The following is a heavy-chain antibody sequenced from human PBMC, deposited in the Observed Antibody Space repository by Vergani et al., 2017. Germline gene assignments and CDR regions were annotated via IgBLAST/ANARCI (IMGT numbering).Heavy chain of an antibody. V-gene: IGHV3-30*03. Sequence: QVRLVESGGGVVQPGRSLRLSCAASGFSFTSYGMHWVRQPPGKGLEWVATISYDGSNKYYADSVKGRFTISRDNSKNTLYLQMNSLRAEDTAVYYCARGDMWSTVTTMWDWGQGTLVTVSS. CDR3: ARGDMWSTVTTMWD. J-gene: IGHJ4*02. CDR1: GFSFTSYG. CDR2: ISYDGSNK. D-gene: IGHD4-11*01.